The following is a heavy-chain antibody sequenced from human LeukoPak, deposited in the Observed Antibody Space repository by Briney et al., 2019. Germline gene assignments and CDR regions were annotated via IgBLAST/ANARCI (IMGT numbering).Heavy chain of an antibody. Sequence: PSETLSLTCAVYGGSFSGYYWSWIRQPPGKGLEWIGEINHSGSTNYNPSLKSRVTISVDTSKNQFSLKLSSVTAADTAVYYCARRRCSGGSCYPMDWFDPWGQGTLVTVSS. D-gene: IGHD2-15*01. CDR1: GGSFSGYY. CDR2: INHSGST. CDR3: ARRRCSGGSCYPMDWFDP. J-gene: IGHJ5*02. V-gene: IGHV4-34*01.